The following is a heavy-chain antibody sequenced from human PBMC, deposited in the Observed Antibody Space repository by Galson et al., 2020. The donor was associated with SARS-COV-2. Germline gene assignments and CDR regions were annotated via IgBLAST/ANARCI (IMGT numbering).Heavy chain of an antibody. CDR1: GVSFSVYY. J-gene: IGHJ5*02. CDR2: INHSGST. D-gene: IGHD6-13*01. V-gene: IGHV4-34*01. Sequence: SETLSITCAVYGVSFSVYYWSWIRQPPGKGLEWIGEINHSGSTNYNPSLKSRVTISVDTSKNQFSLKLSSVTAADTAVYYCARDIAAAGGGFDPWGQGTLVTVSS. CDR3: ARDIAAAGGGFDP.